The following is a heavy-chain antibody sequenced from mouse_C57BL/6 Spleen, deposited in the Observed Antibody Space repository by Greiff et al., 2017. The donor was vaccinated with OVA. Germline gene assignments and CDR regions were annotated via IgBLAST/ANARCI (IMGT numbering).Heavy chain of an antibody. CDR1: GYAFTNYL. D-gene: IGHD2-5*01. Sequence: VQLQQSGAELVRPGTSVKVSCKASGYAFTNYLIEWVKQRPGQGLEWIGVINPGSGGTNYNEKFKGKATLTADKSSSTAYMQLSSLTSEDSAVYFCSRTWVGYSNYDWFAYWGQGTLVTVSA. CDR3: SRTWVGYSNYDWFAY. J-gene: IGHJ3*01. CDR2: INPGSGGT. V-gene: IGHV1-54*01.